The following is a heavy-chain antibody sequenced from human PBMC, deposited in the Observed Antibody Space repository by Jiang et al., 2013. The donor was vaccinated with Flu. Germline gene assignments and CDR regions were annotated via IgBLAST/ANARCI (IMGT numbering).Heavy chain of an antibody. CDR3: ARDMFMVRGVPLRGGFDP. Sequence: RFTISRDNSKNTLYLQMNSLRAEDTAVYYCARDMFMVRGVPLRGGFDPWGQGTLVTVSS. V-gene: IGHV3-66*01. D-gene: IGHD3-10*01. J-gene: IGHJ5*02.